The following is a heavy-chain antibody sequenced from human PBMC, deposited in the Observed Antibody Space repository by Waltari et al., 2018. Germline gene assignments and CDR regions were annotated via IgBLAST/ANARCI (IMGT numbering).Heavy chain of an antibody. CDR3: ARIPMIVVAPFDP. CDR2: IIPMFGRE. CDR1: GDAFSSYA. D-gene: IGHD3-22*01. V-gene: IGHV1-69*01. J-gene: IGHJ5*02. Sequence: QVQLGQSGAVVKKPGSSVRVSCTASGDAFSSYAISWVRQAPGQGLEWMGGIIPMFGREKYAQKFKGRVTITADESTRTAYMELSRLRSEDTAVYYCARIPMIVVAPFDPWGQGTLVTVSS.